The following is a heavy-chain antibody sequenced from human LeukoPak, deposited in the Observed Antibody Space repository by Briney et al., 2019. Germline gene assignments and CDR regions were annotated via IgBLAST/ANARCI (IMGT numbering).Heavy chain of an antibody. V-gene: IGHV4-59*01. D-gene: IGHD6-13*01. J-gene: IGHJ4*02. CDR3: ARESLDGAGTFDY. CDR1: GGSISSYY. Sequence: SETLSLTCTVSGGSISSYYWSWIRQPPGKGLEWIGYIYYSGSANYNPSLKRRVTISVDTSKNQFSLKLSSVTAADTAVYYCARESLDGAGTFDYWGQGTLVTVSS. CDR2: IYYSGSA.